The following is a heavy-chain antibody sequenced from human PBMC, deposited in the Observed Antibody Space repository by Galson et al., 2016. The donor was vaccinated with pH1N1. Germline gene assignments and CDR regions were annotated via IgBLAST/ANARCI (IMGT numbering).Heavy chain of an antibody. CDR2: IIAIFGTT. CDR1: GGSFTSSA. V-gene: IGHV1-69*06. J-gene: IGHJ5*02. D-gene: IGHD1-14*01. Sequence: SVKVSCKASGGSFTSSAISWVRQAPGQGLEWVGGIIAIFGTTKYAQKFQGRVTITADKSTSAVYMELNRLTAEDTAVYYCAREEPGRGVADGNWLDPWGQGTLVTVSS. CDR3: AREEPGRGVADGNWLDP.